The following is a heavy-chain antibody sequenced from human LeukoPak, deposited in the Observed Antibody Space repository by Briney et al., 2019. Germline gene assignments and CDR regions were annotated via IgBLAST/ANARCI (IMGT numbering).Heavy chain of an antibody. CDR1: GFTFSSYG. V-gene: IGHV3-30*02. CDR2: IRYDGSNK. J-gene: IGHJ4*02. CDR3: AKESQLSYSGTFYIDY. D-gene: IGHD1-26*01. Sequence: GGSLRLSCAASGFTFSSYGMNWVRQAPGKGLEWVAFIRYDGSNKYYADSVKGRFTISRDNSKNTLYLQMNNLRAEDTAVYYCAKESQLSYSGTFYIDYWGQGTLVTVSS.